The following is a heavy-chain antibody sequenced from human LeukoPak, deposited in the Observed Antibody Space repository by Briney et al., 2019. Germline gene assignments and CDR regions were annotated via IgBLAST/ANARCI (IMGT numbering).Heavy chain of an antibody. D-gene: IGHD1-1*01. J-gene: IGHJ4*02. CDR2: ISGSDGRI. CDR1: GFTFSSYS. CDR3: AKNPRLEGWIYFDS. V-gene: IGHV3-23*01. Sequence: PGGSLRLSCAASGFTFSSYSMSWVRQAPGKGLEWVSSISGSDGRIDYADSVKGRFTISRDNSKNTLSLQMNSLTAEDTAVYYCAKNPRLEGWIYFDSWGQGILVTVSS.